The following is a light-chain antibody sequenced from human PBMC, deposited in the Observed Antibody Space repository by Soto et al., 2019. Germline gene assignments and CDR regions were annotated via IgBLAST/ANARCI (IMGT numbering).Light chain of an antibody. CDR2: GAS. J-gene: IGKJ2*01. CDR3: HHYGLPPHS. V-gene: IGKV3-20*01. Sequence: EIVLTQSPGTLSLSPGERATLSCRASQSVYNNYLAWYQQKPGQTPRLLVNGASNRATGIPDRFSGGGSGTDFTLNISSLEPEDFAVYYCHHYGLPPHSFGQGTRVEIK. CDR1: QSVYNNY.